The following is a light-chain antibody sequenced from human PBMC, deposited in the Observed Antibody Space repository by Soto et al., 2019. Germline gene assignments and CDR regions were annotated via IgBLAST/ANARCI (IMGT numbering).Light chain of an antibody. J-gene: IGLJ3*02. CDR3: TSCVGNYIWV. Sequence: QSALTQPPSASGAPGQSVTISCTGTSSDVGAYKHVSLYQQYPGKAPKLMIYEVTKRPSGVPDRFSGSKSGNTASLTVSGLQAEDEPDYYCTSCVGNYIWVVGGGTKVTVL. CDR1: SSDVGAYKH. V-gene: IGLV2-8*01. CDR2: EVT.